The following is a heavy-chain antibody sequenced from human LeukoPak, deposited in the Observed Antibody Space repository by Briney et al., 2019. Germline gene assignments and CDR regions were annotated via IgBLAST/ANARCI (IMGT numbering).Heavy chain of an antibody. V-gene: IGHV3-9*01. J-gene: IGHJ4*02. CDR2: ISWNSGNI. D-gene: IGHD6-6*01. CDR3: ARDPSYSSSSPYFDY. CDR1: GFTFDDYA. Sequence: GGSLRLSCAASGFTFDDYAMHWVRQVPGKGLEWVSGISWNSGNIEYADSVKSRLTISRDNAKKSLFLQMNSLRAEDTALYYCARDPSYSSSSPYFDYWGQGVLVTVSS.